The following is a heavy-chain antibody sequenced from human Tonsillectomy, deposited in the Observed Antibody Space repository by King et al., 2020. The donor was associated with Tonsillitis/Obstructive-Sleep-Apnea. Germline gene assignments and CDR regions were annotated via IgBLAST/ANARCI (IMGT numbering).Heavy chain of an antibody. CDR2: ISYDGSNK. CDR1: GFTFSNYG. J-gene: IGHJ6*03. Sequence: VQLVESGGGVVQPGRSLRLSCAASGFTFSNYGMHWVRQAPGKGLEWVAFISYDGSNKYYADSVKGRFTISRDNSKNTLYLQMNSLRGEDTAVYYCAKDQYYDDSSGSTDYMDVWGKGTTVTVSS. V-gene: IGHV3-30*18. CDR3: AKDQYYDDSSGSTDYMDV. D-gene: IGHD3-22*01.